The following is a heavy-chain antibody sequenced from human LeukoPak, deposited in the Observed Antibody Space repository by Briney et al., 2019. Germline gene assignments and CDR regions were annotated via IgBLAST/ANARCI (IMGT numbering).Heavy chain of an antibody. CDR3: ARDYDVVVVAAEGTDGMDV. V-gene: IGHV1-18*01. D-gene: IGHD2-15*01. Sequence: GASVKVSCKASGYTFTSYGISWVRQAPGQGLEWMGWISAYNGNTNYAQKLQGRVTMTTDKSTSTAYMELRSLRSDDTAVYYCARDYDVVVVAAEGTDGMDVWGQGTTVTVSS. J-gene: IGHJ6*02. CDR1: GYTFTSYG. CDR2: ISAYNGNT.